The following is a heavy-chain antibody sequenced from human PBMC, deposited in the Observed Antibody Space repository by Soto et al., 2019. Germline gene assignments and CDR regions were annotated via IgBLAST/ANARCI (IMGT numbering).Heavy chain of an antibody. CDR2: ISSSGSTI. D-gene: IGHD5-12*01. CDR3: ARDRAEGWLQSPTSY. V-gene: IGHV3-48*03. Sequence: GGSLRLSCAASGFTFSSYEMNWVRQAPGKGLEWVSYISSSGSTIYYADSVKGRFTISRDNAKNSLYLQMNSLRAEDTAVYYCARDRAEGWLQSPTSYWGQGTLVTVSS. CDR1: GFTFSSYE. J-gene: IGHJ4*02.